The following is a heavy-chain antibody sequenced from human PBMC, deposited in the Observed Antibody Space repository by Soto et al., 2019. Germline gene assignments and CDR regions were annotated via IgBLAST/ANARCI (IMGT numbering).Heavy chain of an antibody. V-gene: IGHV3-30-3*01. CDR1: GFTFSSYA. CDR2: ISYDGSNK. CDR3: ARDGNYYDSSGHCFDY. J-gene: IGHJ4*02. Sequence: QVQLVASGGGVVQPGRSLRLSCAASGFTFSSYAMHWVRQAPGKGLEWVAVISYDGSNKYYADSVKGRFTISSDNSKNTLYLQMNSLRTEDTAVHYCARDGNYYDSSGHCFDYWGQGTLVTVSA. D-gene: IGHD3-22*01.